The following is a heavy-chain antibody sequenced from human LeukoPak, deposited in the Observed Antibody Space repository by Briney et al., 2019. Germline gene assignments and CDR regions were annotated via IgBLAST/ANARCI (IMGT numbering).Heavy chain of an antibody. D-gene: IGHD6-13*01. CDR1: GGTFSSYA. V-gene: IGHV1-69*05. Sequence: SVKVSCKASGGTFSSYAISGVRQAPGQGLEWMGRIIPIFGTANYAQKFQGRVTITTDESTSTAYMELSSLRSEDTAVYYCARDLPRPDPSSTEEPRGSDYWGQGTLVTVSS. CDR2: IIPIFGTA. CDR3: ARDLPRPDPSSTEEPRGSDY. J-gene: IGHJ4*02.